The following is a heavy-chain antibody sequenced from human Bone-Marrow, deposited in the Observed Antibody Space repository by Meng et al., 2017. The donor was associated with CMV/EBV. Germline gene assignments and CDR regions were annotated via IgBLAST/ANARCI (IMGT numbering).Heavy chain of an antibody. CDR2: ISGSGGST. J-gene: IGHJ4*02. CDR1: GFTFSSYA. CDR3: AKDFTTDYDFWSGVDY. Sequence: GGSLRLSCAASGFTFSSYAMSWVRQAPGKGLEWVSAISGSGGSTYYADSVKGRFTISRDNSKNTLYLQMNSLRAEDTAVYYCAKDFTTDYDFWSGVDYWVQGTLVTVSS. D-gene: IGHD3-3*01. V-gene: IGHV3-23*01.